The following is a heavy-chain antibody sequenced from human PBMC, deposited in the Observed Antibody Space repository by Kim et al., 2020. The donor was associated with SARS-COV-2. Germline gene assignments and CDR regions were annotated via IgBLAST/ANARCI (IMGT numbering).Heavy chain of an antibody. CDR3: ARDILTGYTSVLADGMDV. V-gene: IGHV3-48*04. CDR1: GFTFSSYS. J-gene: IGHJ6*02. Sequence: GGSLRLSCAASGFTFSSYSMNWVRQAPGKGLEWVSYISSSSSTIYYADSVRGRFTISRDNAKNSLYLQMNSLRAEDTAVYYCARDILTGYTSVLADGMDVWGQGTTVTVSS. CDR2: ISSSSSTI. D-gene: IGHD3-9*01.